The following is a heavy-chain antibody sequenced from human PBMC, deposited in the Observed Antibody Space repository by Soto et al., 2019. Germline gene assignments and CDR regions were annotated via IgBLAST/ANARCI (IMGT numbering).Heavy chain of an antibody. Sequence: QVQLVQSGAEVKKPGASVKVSCKASGYTFTSYGISWVRQAPGQGLEWMGWISAYNGNTNYAQKLQGRVTMTTDTPKRTAYMDLRSLRSDDTAVYYCAGGGVKYQLLLAYYCGMDGWGQGTTVTVAS. V-gene: IGHV1-18*01. CDR1: GYTFTSYG. CDR3: AGGGVKYQLLLAYYCGMDG. J-gene: IGHJ6*02. CDR2: ISAYNGNT. D-gene: IGHD2-2*01.